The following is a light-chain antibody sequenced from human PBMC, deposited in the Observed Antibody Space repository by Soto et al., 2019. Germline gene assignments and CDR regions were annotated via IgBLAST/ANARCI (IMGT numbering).Light chain of an antibody. CDR3: SSYTTSTTLI. J-gene: IGLJ2*01. V-gene: IGLV2-14*01. CDR2: EVS. CDR1: SSDIGTYNF. Sequence: QSVLTQPASVSGSPEQTITISCSGTSSDIGTYNFVSWYQHLPGKAPRLMISEVSHRPSGVSNRFSGSKSGNTASLTISGLQAEDEADYYCSSYTTSTTLIFGGGTKVTVL.